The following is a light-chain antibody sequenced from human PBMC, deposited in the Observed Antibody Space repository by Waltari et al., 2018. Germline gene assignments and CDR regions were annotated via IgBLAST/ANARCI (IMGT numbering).Light chain of an antibody. V-gene: IGKV3-20*01. CDR2: DAS. J-gene: IGKJ1*01. CDR3: QHYVRLPVK. CDR1: QSVGRA. Sequence: VLTQSPRTLSLCPGERATLSRRASQSVGRALAWYQQKPGQLPRLLIYDASIRATGVPDRFSGSGSGTDFSLTISRLEPEDVAVYNCQHYVRLPVKFGQGTKVE.